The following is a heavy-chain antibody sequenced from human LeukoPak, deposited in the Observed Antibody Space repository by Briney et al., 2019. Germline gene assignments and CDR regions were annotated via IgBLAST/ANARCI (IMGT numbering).Heavy chain of an antibody. D-gene: IGHD6-13*01. V-gene: IGHV3-74*01. CDR3: ARGEGTAAAGSAPPFDY. CDR2: ISSDGSTT. CDR1: GFTFSSYW. Sequence: GGSLRLSCAASGFTFSSYWMHWVRQAPGKGLVWVSRISSDGSTTTYADPVKGRFTISRDNSKNTLYLQMNSLRAEDTAVYYCARGEGTAAAGSAPPFDYWGQGTLVTVSS. J-gene: IGHJ4*02.